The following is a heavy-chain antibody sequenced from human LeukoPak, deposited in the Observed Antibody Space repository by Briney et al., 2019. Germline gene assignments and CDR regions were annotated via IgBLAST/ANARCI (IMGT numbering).Heavy chain of an antibody. V-gene: IGHV4-39*07. D-gene: IGHD3-22*01. J-gene: IGHJ3*02. Sequence: NPSETLSLTCTVSGGSISSSSYYWGWIRQPPGKGLEWIGSIYYSGSTYYNPSLKSRVTISVDTSKNQFSLKLSSVTAADTAVYYCARSRRFTMIVVAPDAFDIWGQGTMVTVSS. CDR2: IYYSGST. CDR1: GGSISSSSYY. CDR3: ARSRRFTMIVVAPDAFDI.